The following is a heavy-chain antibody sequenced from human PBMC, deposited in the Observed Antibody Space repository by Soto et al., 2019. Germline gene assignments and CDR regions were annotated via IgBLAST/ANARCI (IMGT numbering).Heavy chain of an antibody. D-gene: IGHD5-12*01. J-gene: IGHJ4*02. V-gene: IGHV4-59*02. CDR2: MYYGGNT. CDR3: ATGRGGYATPY. CDR1: GASVTTYY. Sequence: QVQLEESGPGLVKPSETLSLACSASGASVTTYYWTWIRQPPGKTLEWIGQMYYGGNTAYNPSLKGRVSFSVDTSKNQFSLNLTSLTAADTAVYYCATGRGGYATPYWGQGILVVVSS.